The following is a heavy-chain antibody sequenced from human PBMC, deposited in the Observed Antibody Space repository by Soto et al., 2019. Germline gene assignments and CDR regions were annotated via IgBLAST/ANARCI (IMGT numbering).Heavy chain of an antibody. D-gene: IGHD2-2*01. V-gene: IGHV3-7*01. Sequence: LRLSCAASGFTFSSSWMAWVRQAPGKGLEWVALINPDGSVASYVGSVRGRFIISRDNAQNSLYLQMNSVSAEDTAVYYCSRDPGFDAIDYWGQGTLVTVSS. CDR3: SRDPGFDAIDY. CDR2: INPDGSVA. CDR1: GFTFSSSW. J-gene: IGHJ4*02.